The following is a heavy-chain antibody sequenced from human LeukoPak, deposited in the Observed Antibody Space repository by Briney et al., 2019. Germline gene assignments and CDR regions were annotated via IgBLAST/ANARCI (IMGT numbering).Heavy chain of an antibody. CDR2: ISSSSSYI. V-gene: IGHV3-21*01. CDR3: ARANAITMITRD. Sequence: GGSLRLSCAASGFTFSSYSMNWVRQAPGKGLEWVSSISSSSSYIYYADSVKGRFTISRDNAKNSLYLQMNSLRAEDTAVYYCARANAITMITRDWGQGTLVTVSS. CDR1: GFTFSSYS. D-gene: IGHD3-22*01. J-gene: IGHJ4*02.